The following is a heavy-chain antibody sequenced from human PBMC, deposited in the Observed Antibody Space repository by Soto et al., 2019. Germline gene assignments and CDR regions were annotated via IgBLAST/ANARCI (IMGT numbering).Heavy chain of an antibody. CDR1: GGSISSSSYY. CDR3: ARKTGDSSGYYYLYYYGMDV. D-gene: IGHD3-22*01. Sequence: PSETLSLTCTVSGGSISSSSYYWGWIRQPPGKGLEWIGSIYYSGSTYYNPSLKSRVTIAVDTSKNQFSLKLSSVTAADTAVYYCARKTGDSSGYYYLYYYGMDVWGQGTTVTVSS. J-gene: IGHJ6*02. V-gene: IGHV4-39*01. CDR2: IYYSGST.